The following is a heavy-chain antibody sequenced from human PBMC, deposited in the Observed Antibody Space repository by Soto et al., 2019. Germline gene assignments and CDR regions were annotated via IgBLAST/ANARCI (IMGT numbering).Heavy chain of an antibody. Sequence: PSETLSLTCTVSGGPISRYYWSWIRQPPGKGLEWIGYISYSGLTSYNPSLESRVTVSPDRSKNQFSLKLTSVTAADTAMYYCARHRFGRSSSYMDVWGKGTTVTVSS. J-gene: IGHJ6*03. CDR1: GGPISRYY. CDR2: ISYSGLT. CDR3: ARHRFGRSSSYMDV. V-gene: IGHV4-59*08. D-gene: IGHD6-6*01.